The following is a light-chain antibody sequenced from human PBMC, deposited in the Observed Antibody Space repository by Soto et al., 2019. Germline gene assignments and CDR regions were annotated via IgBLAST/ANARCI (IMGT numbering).Light chain of an antibody. Sequence: EIVLTQSPATLSLSPGERSTLCCRASQSVSSYLAWYQQKPGQAPRLLIYDASNRATGIPARFSGSGSGTDFTLTISRLEPEDFAVYYCQQYGSSRGTFGQGTKVDIK. V-gene: IGKV3-11*01. CDR3: QQYGSSRGT. CDR2: DAS. CDR1: QSVSSY. J-gene: IGKJ1*01.